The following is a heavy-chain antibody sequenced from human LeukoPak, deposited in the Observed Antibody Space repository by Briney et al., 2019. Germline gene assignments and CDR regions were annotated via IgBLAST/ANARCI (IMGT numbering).Heavy chain of an antibody. D-gene: IGHD1-1*01. V-gene: IGHV4-38-2*02. CDR3: TRERSGTIVDD. CDR2: ISHRGTT. CDR1: GYFVSAGYY. J-gene: IGHJ4*02. Sequence: PSETLSLTCAVSGYFVSAGYYWGWIRHSPGKGLEWIGSISHRGTTYHNPSLKSRVIMSLDTSVNQFSLSLASVTAADTATYYCTRERSGTIVDDWGQGTLVTVFS.